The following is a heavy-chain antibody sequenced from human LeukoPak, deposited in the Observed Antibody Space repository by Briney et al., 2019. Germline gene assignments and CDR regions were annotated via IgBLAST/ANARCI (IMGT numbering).Heavy chain of an antibody. J-gene: IGHJ4*02. V-gene: IGHV3-74*01. CDR1: GFTFIKYW. Sequence: GSLRLSCAASGFTFIKYWMLWVRQAPGKGLESVSRINTDGTVTTYADSVKGRFTVSRDNADNTMFLQTNSVRDEDTAVYYCATKQWLAPPPDSWGQGTPVTVSS. CDR3: ATKQWLAPPPDS. CDR2: INTDGTVT. D-gene: IGHD6-19*01.